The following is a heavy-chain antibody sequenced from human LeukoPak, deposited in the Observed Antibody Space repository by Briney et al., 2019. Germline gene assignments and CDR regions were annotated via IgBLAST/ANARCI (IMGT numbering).Heavy chain of an antibody. CDR3: ARDYSGFDY. D-gene: IGHD1-26*01. V-gene: IGHV4-59*11. CDR1: GGSISSHY. Sequence: KPSETLSLTCTVSGGSISSHYWSWIRQPPGKGLEWIGYIYYSGSTNYNPSLKSRVTISVDTSKNQFSLKLSSVTAADTAVYYCARDYSGFDYWGQGTLVTVSS. J-gene: IGHJ4*02. CDR2: IYYSGST.